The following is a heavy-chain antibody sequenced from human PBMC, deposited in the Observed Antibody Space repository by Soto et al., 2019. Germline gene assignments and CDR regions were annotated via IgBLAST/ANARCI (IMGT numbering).Heavy chain of an antibody. CDR3: ARLSNHNY. D-gene: IGHD3-3*02. Sequence: SETLSLTCTVSGCSISSSSYYWGWIRQPPGKGLEWIGSIYYSGSTYYNPSLKSRVTISVDTSKNQFSLKLSSVTAADTAVYYCARLSNHNYWGQGTLVTVSS. CDR1: GCSISSSSYY. V-gene: IGHV4-39*01. J-gene: IGHJ4*02. CDR2: IYYSGST.